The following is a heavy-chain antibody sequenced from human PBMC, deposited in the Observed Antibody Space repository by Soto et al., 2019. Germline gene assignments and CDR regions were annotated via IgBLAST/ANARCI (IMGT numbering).Heavy chain of an antibody. CDR1: GFTFSSYD. D-gene: IGHD1-20*01. V-gene: IGHV3-13*01. Sequence: GGSLRLSCAASGFTFSSYDMHWVRQATGKGLEWVSAIGTAGDTYYPGSVKGRFTISRENAKNSLYLQMNSLRAEDTAVYYCARDVGITDDYGTAFWRKRSTVTVSS. CDR3: ARDVGITDDYGTAF. J-gene: IGHJ6*01. CDR2: IGTAGDT.